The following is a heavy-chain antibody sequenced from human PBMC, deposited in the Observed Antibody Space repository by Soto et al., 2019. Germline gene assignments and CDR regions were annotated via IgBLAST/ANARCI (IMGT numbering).Heavy chain of an antibody. D-gene: IGHD3-3*01. Sequence: PXGTLSLTFSVSGGTISGYYWTWIRQPAGKGLEWIGRIYSSGNTKYNPSLQSRVTMSLDTSNNQFSLRLTSVTAADTAVYYCARGQRFSDWFDPWGQGTLVTVSS. CDR3: ARGQRFSDWFDP. CDR2: IYSSGNT. CDR1: GGTISGYY. V-gene: IGHV4-4*07. J-gene: IGHJ5*02.